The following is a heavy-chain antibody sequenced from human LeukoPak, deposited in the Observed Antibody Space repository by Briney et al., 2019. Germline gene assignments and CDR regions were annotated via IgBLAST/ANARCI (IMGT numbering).Heavy chain of an antibody. CDR2: ITGGSVNT. Sequence: PGGSLRLSCAASGFTFSSHTMSWVRQAPGKGLERVSAITGGSVNTYYADSVKGRFTISRDNSKNTLYLQMNSLRAEDTAVYYCARAVGPGSGYFQHWGQGTLVTVSS. J-gene: IGHJ1*01. V-gene: IGHV3-23*01. CDR3: ARAVGPGSGYFQH. CDR1: GFTFSSHT. D-gene: IGHD1-14*01.